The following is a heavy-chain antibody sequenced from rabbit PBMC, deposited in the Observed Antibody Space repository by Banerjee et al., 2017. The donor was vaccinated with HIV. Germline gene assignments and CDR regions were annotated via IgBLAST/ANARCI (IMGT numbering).Heavy chain of an antibody. D-gene: IGHD1-1*01. Sequence: QEQLEESGGDLVQPGASLTLTCTASGFSFSSSYYMCWVRQAPGKGLEWIACIYAGSSGSTYYASWAKGRFTISKTSSTTVTLQMTSLTAADTATYFCAKGDGDSRGYGYNLWGQGTLVTVS. CDR1: GFSFSSSYY. CDR2: IYAGSSGST. CDR3: AKGDGDSRGYGYNL. V-gene: IGHV1S45*01. J-gene: IGHJ4*01.